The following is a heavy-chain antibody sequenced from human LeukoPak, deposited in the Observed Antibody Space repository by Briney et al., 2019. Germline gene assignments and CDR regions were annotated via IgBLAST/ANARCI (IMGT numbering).Heavy chain of an antibody. V-gene: IGHV4-61*02. Sequence: SETLSLTGTVSGGSISSGSYYWSWIRQPAGKGLEWIGRIYTIGRTNYNPSLKSRVTVSVDTSKNQFSLRLSSVTAADTAVYYCAREALVVVPAATYNWFDPWGQGTLVTVSS. CDR1: GGSISSGSYY. CDR2: IYTIGRT. CDR3: AREALVVVPAATYNWFDP. D-gene: IGHD2-2*01. J-gene: IGHJ5*02.